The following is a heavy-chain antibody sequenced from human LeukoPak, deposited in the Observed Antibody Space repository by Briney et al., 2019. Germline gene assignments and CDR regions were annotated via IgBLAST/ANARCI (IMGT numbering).Heavy chain of an antibody. V-gene: IGHV3-7*03. CDR2: IKQDGSEK. CDR1: GFTFSSYW. Sequence: GGSLRLSCAASGFTFSSYWMSWVRQAPGKGLEWVANIKQDGSEKYSVDSVKGRFTISRDNAKNSLYLQMNSLRVEDTALYYCGKDLSPGGLESWGQGTLVSVSS. J-gene: IGHJ4*02. D-gene: IGHD1-26*01. CDR3: GKDLSPGGLES.